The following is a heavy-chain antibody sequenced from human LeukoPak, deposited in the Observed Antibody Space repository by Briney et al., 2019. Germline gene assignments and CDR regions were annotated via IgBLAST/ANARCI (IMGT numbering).Heavy chain of an antibody. V-gene: IGHV4-39*01. CDR1: GGSIISNNYY. D-gene: IGHD3-22*01. CDR3: ARLLYDRSGYYYFDY. J-gene: IGHJ4*02. Sequence: PSETLSLTCSVSGGSIISNNYYWGWIRQPPGKGLEWIGSIHYSGSPYHNPSLKSRVTISVDTSKNQFSLKLSSVTAADMAVYYCARLLYDRSGYYYFDYCGQGTLVTVSS. CDR2: IHYSGSP.